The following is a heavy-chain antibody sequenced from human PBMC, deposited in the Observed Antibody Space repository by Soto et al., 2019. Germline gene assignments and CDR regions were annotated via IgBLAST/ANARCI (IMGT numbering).Heavy chain of an antibody. Sequence: PSETLSLTCTVSGDSISNYYWSWIRQAPGKGLEWIGFIYYSGSTNYNPSLKSRVTIAIDTSKNQFSLILTSVTAADTAVYYCARVLRDYPFYYYYMDVWGKGTTVTVSS. CDR2: IYYSGST. CDR3: ARVLRDYPFYYYYMDV. D-gene: IGHD3-10*01. CDR1: GDSISNYY. J-gene: IGHJ6*03. V-gene: IGHV4-59*08.